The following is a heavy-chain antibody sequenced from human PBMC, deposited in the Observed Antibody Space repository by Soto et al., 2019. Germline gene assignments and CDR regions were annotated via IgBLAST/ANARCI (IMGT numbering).Heavy chain of an antibody. CDR1: GYSFTTHS. Sequence: QVPLVQSGAEVKKPGASVKVSCKASGYSFTTHSMHWVRQAPGQRLEWMGWINAGNGNTKYSQKFQGRVTITRETSASTPYMELSSLISEDTAVYYCASSTQYYDSFGSEYFQTWGQGALVTVSS. CDR2: INAGNGNT. V-gene: IGHV1-3*01. CDR3: ASSTQYYDSFGSEYFQT. J-gene: IGHJ1*01. D-gene: IGHD3-3*01.